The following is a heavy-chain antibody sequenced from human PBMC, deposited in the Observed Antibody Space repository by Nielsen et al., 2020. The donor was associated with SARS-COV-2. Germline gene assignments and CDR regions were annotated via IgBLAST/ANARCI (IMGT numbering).Heavy chain of an antibody. CDR2: IYNSGST. V-gene: IGHV4-31*03. Sequence: SETLSLTCSVSGGSISSGGYYWSWIRQHPGKGLEWIGYIYNSGSTYYNPSLKSRVTISVDTSKNQFSLKLSSVTAADTAVYYCARALSITIFGVVIINYFDYWGQGTLVTVSS. D-gene: IGHD3-3*01. CDR1: GGSISSGGYY. CDR3: ARALSITIFGVVIINYFDY. J-gene: IGHJ4*02.